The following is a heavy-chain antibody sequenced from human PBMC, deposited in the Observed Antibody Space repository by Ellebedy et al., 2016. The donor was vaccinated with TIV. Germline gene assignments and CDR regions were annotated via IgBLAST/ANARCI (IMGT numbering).Heavy chain of an antibody. CDR1: SGSFSGYY. Sequence: GSLRLSXGIGSGSFSGYYWTWIRQPPGKGLEWIGEITHDDATNYNASLKSRVTISTDTSKKQFSLKLNSVTPADTAVYYCARPPMGKTAPLEYWGLGTLVTVSS. J-gene: IGHJ4*02. V-gene: IGHV4-34*01. CDR3: ARPPMGKTAPLEY. CDR2: ITHDDAT. D-gene: IGHD3-10*01.